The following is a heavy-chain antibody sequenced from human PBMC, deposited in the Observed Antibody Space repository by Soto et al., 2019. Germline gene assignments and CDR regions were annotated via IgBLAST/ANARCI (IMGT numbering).Heavy chain of an antibody. CDR2: INHSGST. J-gene: IGHJ5*02. D-gene: IGHD6-19*01. V-gene: IGHV4-34*01. Sequence: QVQLQQWGAGLLKPSETLSLTCAVYGGSFSGYYWSWIRQPPGKGLEWIGEINHSGSTNYNPSLKSRVTISVDTSKNQFSLKLSSVTAADTAVYYCARGQWPGQNWFDPWGQGTLVTVSS. CDR1: GGSFSGYY. CDR3: ARGQWPGQNWFDP.